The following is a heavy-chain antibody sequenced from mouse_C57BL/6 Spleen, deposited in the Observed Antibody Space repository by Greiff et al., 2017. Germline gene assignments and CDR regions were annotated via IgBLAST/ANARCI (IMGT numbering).Heavy chain of an antibody. D-gene: IGHD2-9*01. V-gene: IGHV1-82*01. J-gene: IGHJ2*01. Sequence: VQLQQSGPELVKPGASVKISCKASGYAFSSSWLNWVKQRPGTGLEWIGRIYPGDGDTNYNGKFKGKATLTADQSSSTAYMQLSSLTSEDSAVYFCARAPTMVKGVRYYFDYWGQGTTLTVSS. CDR2: IYPGDGDT. CDR3: ARAPTMVKGVRYYFDY. CDR1: GYAFSSSW.